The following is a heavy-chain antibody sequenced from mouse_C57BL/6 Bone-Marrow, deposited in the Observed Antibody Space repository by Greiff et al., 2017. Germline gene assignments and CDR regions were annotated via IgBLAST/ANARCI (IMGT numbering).Heavy chain of an antibody. D-gene: IGHD2-14*01. CDR1: GYTFTSYG. J-gene: IGHJ3*01. CDR2: IYPRSGNT. Sequence: VQLVESGAELARPGASVKLSCKASGYTFTSYGISWVKQRTGQGLEWIGEIYPRSGNTYYNEKFKGKATLTADKSSSTAYMELRSLTSEDSAVYFCAREVRAWFAYWGQGTLVTVSA. CDR3: AREVRAWFAY. V-gene: IGHV1-81*01.